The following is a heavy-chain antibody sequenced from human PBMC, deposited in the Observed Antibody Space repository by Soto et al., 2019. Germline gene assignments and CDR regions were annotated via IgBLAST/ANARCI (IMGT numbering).Heavy chain of an antibody. CDR1: YFRVHSPKMG. CDR3: ARVIYYPGAYYWFDT. V-gene: IGHV2-26*01. Sequence: GSGAPLGEPPRNLTLTWTGSYFRVHSPKMGGSLVRPPPGKALGWLAHIFSNGEKSYHTSLKSRLSISKDTSKRLVVLTMTAMDPVDTATYYCARVIYYPGAYYWFDTWGQGTLVTVSS. CDR2: IFSNGEK. D-gene: IGHD3-22*01. J-gene: IGHJ5*02.